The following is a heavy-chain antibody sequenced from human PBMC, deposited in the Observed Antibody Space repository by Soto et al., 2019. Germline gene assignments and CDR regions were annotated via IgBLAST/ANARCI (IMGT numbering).Heavy chain of an antibody. CDR1: GYIFTMYG. V-gene: IGHV1-18*01. CDR3: ARGSWGGNVWYALDY. D-gene: IGHD6-19*01. Sequence: QVQLLQSGAEVKKPGASVKVSCKASGYIFTMYGISWVRQAPGQGPEWMGWISGYNSNTNYAENYQGRVTMTTDTSTSTAYMELMSLRSDDTAVYYCARGSWGGNVWYALDYRVQGTLVTVSS. CDR2: ISGYNSNT. J-gene: IGHJ4*02.